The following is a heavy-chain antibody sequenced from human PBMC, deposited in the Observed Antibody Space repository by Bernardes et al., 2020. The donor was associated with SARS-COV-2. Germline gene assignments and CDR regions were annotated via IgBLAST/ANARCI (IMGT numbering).Heavy chain of an antibody. D-gene: IGHD3-22*01. CDR1: GFTFSSYS. CDR2: ISSSSSTI. V-gene: IGHV3-48*02. J-gene: IGHJ6*02. CDR3: ARIPYYYDSSGLLCV. Sequence: GGSLRLSCAASGFTFSSYSMNWVRQAPGKGLEWVSYISSSSSTIYYADSVKGRFTISRDNAKNSLYLQMNSLRDEDTAVYYCARIPYYYDSSGLLCVWGQGTTVTVSS.